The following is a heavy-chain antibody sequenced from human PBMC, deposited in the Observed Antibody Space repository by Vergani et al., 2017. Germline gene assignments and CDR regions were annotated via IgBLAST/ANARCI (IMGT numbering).Heavy chain of an antibody. D-gene: IGHD5/OR15-5a*01. V-gene: IGHV1-46*01. CDR2: INPSGGST. J-gene: IGHJ5*02. CDR1: GYTFTSYY. Sequence: QVQLVQSGAEVKKPGASVKVSCKASGYTFTSYYMHWVRQAPGQGLEWMGIINPSGGSTSYAQKFQGRVTMTRDTSTSTVYMELSSLRSEDTAVYYCARVVSVYASWDWFDPWGQGTLVTVSS. CDR3: ARVVSVYASWDWFDP.